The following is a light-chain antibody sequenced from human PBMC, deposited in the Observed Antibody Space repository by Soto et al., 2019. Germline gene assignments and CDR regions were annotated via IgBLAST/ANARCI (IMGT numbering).Light chain of an antibody. CDR3: LQDHNYPWT. J-gene: IGKJ1*01. V-gene: IGKV1-6*01. CDR2: GAT. CDR1: QGINKD. Sequence: AIQVTHSPPSLSASVGDRVTITCRASQGINKDLAWYQQKPGKAPKLLIYGATNLHTGVPSRFSGSGSGTDFTLTISSLQPEDFATYYCLQDHNYPWTFGQGTKVEVK.